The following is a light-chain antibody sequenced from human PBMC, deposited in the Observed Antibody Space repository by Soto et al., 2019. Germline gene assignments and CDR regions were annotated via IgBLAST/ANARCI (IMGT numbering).Light chain of an antibody. CDR1: TGAVTSGHY. CDR3: LLSYSGARHVG. CDR2: DTS. Sequence: QAVVTQEPSLTVSPGGTVTLTCGSSTGAVTSGHYPYWFQQKPGQAHRTLIYDTSNKHSWTPARFSGSLLGGKAALTLSGAQPEDEDEYYCLLSYSGARHVGFGGGTKLTVL. V-gene: IGLV7-46*01. J-gene: IGLJ2*01.